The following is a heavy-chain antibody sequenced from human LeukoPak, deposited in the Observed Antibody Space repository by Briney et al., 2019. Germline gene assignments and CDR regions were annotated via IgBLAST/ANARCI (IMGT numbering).Heavy chain of an antibody. CDR1: GGSLSSSNYY. D-gene: IGHD1-26*01. CDR2: IYYSGST. V-gene: IGHV4-39*01. J-gene: IGHJ4*02. CDR3: ASHYSGSYNFDY. Sequence: SETLSLTCTVSGGSLSSSNYYWGWIRQPPGKGLEWIGSIYYSGSTYYNPSLKSRVTISVDTSKNQFSLKLSSVTAADTAVYYCASHYSGSYNFDYWGQGTLVTASS.